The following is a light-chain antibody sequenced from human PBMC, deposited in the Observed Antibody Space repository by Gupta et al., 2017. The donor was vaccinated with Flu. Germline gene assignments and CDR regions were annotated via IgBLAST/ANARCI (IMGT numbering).Light chain of an antibody. CDR3: QSYDNTLSAVL. J-gene: IGLJ2*01. V-gene: IGLV1-40*01. CDR1: SSNIGAGYD. Sequence: QSVLTQPPSVSGAPGQRVTVSCTGSSSNIGAGYDVHWYQQLPGAVPKLLIYGNSNRPSGVPDRFSGSKSGTSASLAITGLQAEDEADYYCQSYDNTLSAVLFGGGTELTVL. CDR2: GNS.